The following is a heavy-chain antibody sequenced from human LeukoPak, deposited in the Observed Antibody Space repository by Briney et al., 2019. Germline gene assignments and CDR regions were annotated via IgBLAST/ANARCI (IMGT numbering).Heavy chain of an antibody. V-gene: IGHV3-48*02. CDR2: ISSSSSSI. CDR1: GFTVSSYS. J-gene: IGHJ4*02. Sequence: GGSLRLSCAASGFTVSSYSMNWVRQAPGKGLEWISYISSSSSSIYYADSVKGRFTISRDNAKNSLYLQMNSLRDEDTAVYYCARAGGGYNYDDYWGQGTLVTVSS. D-gene: IGHD5-12*01. CDR3: ARAGGGYNYDDY.